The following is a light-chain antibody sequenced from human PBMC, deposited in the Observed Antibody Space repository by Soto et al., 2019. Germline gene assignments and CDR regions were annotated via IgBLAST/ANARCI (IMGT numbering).Light chain of an antibody. CDR1: SSNIGNNY. J-gene: IGLJ1*01. V-gene: IGLV1-51*02. CDR2: ENN. Sequence: QSALTQPPSVSAAPGQKVTISCSGSSSNIGNNYVSWYQQLPGTAPKLLIYENNKGPSGIPDRFSGSKSGTSATLGITGLQTGDEADYYCGAWDSSLSGVVFGSGTKVTVL. CDR3: GAWDSSLSGVV.